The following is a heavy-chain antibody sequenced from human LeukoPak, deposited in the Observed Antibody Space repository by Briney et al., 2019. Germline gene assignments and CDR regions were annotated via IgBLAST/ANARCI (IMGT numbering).Heavy chain of an antibody. D-gene: IGHD5-12*01. CDR3: ARGRLSGYDWPYYFDY. CDR2: IYYSGST. CDR1: GGSISSSSYY. Sequence: SETLSLTCTVSGGSISSSSYYWGWIRQPPGKGLEWIGSIYYSGSTYYNPSLKSRVTISVDTSKNQFSLKLSSVTAADTAVYYCARGRLSGYDWPYYFDYWGQGTLVTVSS. V-gene: IGHV4-39*07. J-gene: IGHJ4*02.